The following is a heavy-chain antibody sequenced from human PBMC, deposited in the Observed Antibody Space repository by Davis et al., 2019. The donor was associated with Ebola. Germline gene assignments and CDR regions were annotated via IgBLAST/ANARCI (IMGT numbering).Heavy chain of an antibody. J-gene: IGHJ4*02. CDR1: GFTFSSYS. CDR3: ARDSPGVVATKYFDY. Sequence: PGGSLRLSCAASGFTFSSYSMNWVRQAPGKGLEWVSSISSSSSYIYYADSVKGRFTISRDNAKNSLYLQMNSLRAEDTAVYYCARDSPGVVATKYFDYWGQGTLVTVSS. V-gene: IGHV3-21*01. D-gene: IGHD5-12*01. CDR2: ISSSSSYI.